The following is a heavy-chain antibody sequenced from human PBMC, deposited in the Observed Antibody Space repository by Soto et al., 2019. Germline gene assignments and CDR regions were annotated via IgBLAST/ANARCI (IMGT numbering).Heavy chain of an antibody. V-gene: IGHV1-69*01. Sequence: QVQLVQSGAEVKKPGSSVKVSCKASGGTFNNYPITWVRQAPGEGLEWMGGSIPLFGTANYAQKFQGRVTISVDESTSKAHMELSSLRSEDTAVYYCARGRGYSGDDHYYYFEMDVWGQGTTVTVSS. CDR3: ARGRGYSGDDHYYYFEMDV. J-gene: IGHJ6*02. CDR2: SIPLFGTA. D-gene: IGHD5-12*01. CDR1: GGTFNNYP.